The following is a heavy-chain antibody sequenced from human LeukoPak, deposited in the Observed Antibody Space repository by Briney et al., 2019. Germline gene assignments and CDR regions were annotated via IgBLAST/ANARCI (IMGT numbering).Heavy chain of an antibody. CDR3: ARQVTGHPNWFDP. D-gene: IGHD2-8*02. V-gene: IGHV4-39*01. Sequence: SETLSLTCTVSGGSISSSSYYWGWIRQPPGKGLEWIGSIYYSGSTYYSPSLKSRVTISVDTSKIQFSLKLTSLTAADTAVYYCARQVTGHPNWFDPWGPGILVTVSS. CDR1: GGSISSSSYY. J-gene: IGHJ5*02. CDR2: IYYSGST.